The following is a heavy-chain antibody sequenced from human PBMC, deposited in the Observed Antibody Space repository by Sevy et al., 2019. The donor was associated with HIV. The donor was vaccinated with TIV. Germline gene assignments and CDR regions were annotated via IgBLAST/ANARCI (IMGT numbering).Heavy chain of an antibody. Sequence: GGSLRLSCTASGFIFGDYGMSWVRQAPGKGLEWIAFFKNKIHGGTTENAASVKGRFTISRDDSKNIVYLQMSNLKTEDTAVYYCTRWSGSQSIFDYWGQGTLVTVS. J-gene: IGHJ4*02. V-gene: IGHV3-49*04. CDR1: GFIFGDYG. CDR3: TRWSGSQSIFDY. D-gene: IGHD1-26*01. CDR2: FKNKIHGGTT.